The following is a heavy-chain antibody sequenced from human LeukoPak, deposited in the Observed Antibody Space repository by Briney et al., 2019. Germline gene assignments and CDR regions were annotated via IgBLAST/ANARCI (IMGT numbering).Heavy chain of an antibody. Sequence: ASVKVSCKASGYTFTSYGISWVRQAPGQGLEWMGWISAYNGNTNYAQKLQGRVTMTTDTSTSTAYMELRSLRSDDTVVYYCARDAYSSRPTTNAFDIWGQGTMVTVSS. D-gene: IGHD6-13*01. J-gene: IGHJ3*02. CDR3: ARDAYSSRPTTNAFDI. V-gene: IGHV1-18*01. CDR2: ISAYNGNT. CDR1: GYTFTSYG.